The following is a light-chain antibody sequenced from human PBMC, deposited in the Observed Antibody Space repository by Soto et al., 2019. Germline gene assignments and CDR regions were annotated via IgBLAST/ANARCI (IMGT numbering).Light chain of an antibody. CDR1: QSFANY. Sequence: DIRMTQSPSSLSASVGDRVTITCRASQSFANYLNWYQQKPGKAPKLLIYAASSLQSGVPSRFSGSGFGTYFTLTISSLQPEDFATYFCQQNYSPPPITFGQGTRLEIK. V-gene: IGKV1-39*01. J-gene: IGKJ5*01. CDR3: QQNYSPPPIT. CDR2: AAS.